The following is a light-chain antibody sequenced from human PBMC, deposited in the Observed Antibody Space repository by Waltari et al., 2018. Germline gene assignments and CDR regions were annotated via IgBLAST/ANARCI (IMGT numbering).Light chain of an antibody. J-gene: IGLJ3*02. Sequence: QLALTQSPSASASLGASVKLTCTLDSGHITNVVAWHPQHPERGPRYLMKINSDGSHSKGDEIPDRFSGSSSGAERYPTSSSVQSDDEADYYCQTGGHGTWVFGGGTKLTVL. CDR3: QTGGHGTWV. CDR2: INSDGSH. V-gene: IGLV4-69*01. CDR1: SGHITNV.